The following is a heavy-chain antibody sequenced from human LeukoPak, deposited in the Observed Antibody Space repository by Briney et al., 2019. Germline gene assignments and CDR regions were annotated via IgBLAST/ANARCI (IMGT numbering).Heavy chain of an antibody. D-gene: IGHD3-3*01. V-gene: IGHV3-7*01. Sequence: GGSLRLSCAASGFTFSSYWMSWVRQAPGKGLEWAANIKQDGSEKYYVDSVKGRFTISRDNAKNSLYLQMNSLRAEDTAVYYCARDDYDFWSGSRYAFDIWGQGTMVTVSS. CDR3: ARDDYDFWSGSRYAFDI. J-gene: IGHJ3*02. CDR2: IKQDGSEK. CDR1: GFTFSSYW.